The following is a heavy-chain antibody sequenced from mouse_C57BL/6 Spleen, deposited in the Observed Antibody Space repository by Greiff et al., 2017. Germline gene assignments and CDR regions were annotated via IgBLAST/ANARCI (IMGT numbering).Heavy chain of an antibody. CDR3: AKDTLGTAQVPFAY. CDR2: IWGGGST. V-gene: IGHV2-9*01. J-gene: IGHJ3*01. D-gene: IGHD3-2*02. CDR1: GFSLTSYG. Sequence: VLLVESGPGLVAPSQSLSITCTVSGFSLTSYGVDWVRQPPGKGLEWLGVIWGGGSTNYNSALMSRLSISKDNSKSQVFLKMNSLQTYDTAMYYCAKDTLGTAQVPFAYWGQGTLVTVSA.